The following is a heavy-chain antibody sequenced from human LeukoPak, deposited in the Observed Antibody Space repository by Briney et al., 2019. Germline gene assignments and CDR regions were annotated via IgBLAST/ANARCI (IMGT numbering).Heavy chain of an antibody. D-gene: IGHD6-19*01. CDR3: ARDVGQWLVRYYYGMDV. CDR2: IWYDGSNK. CDR1: GFTFSSYG. J-gene: IGHJ6*02. V-gene: IGHV3-33*01. Sequence: PGRSLRLSCAASGFTFSSYGMHWVRQAPGKGLEWVAVIWYDGSNKYYADSVKGRFTISRDNSKNTLYLQMNSLRAEDTAVYYCARDVGQWLVRYYYGMDVWGQGTTVTVSS.